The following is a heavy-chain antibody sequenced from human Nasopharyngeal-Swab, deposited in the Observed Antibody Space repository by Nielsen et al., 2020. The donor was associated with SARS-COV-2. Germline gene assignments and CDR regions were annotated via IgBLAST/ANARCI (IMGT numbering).Heavy chain of an antibody. D-gene: IGHD4-17*01. CDR3: ARERGMTTVTTYPRFDY. J-gene: IGHJ4*02. V-gene: IGHV6-1*01. CDR2: TYYRSKWYN. CDR1: GDSVSSNSAA. Sequence: LRLSCAISGDSVSSNSAAWNWIRQSPSRGLEWLGRTYYRSKWYNDYAVSVKSRITINPDTSKNQFSLQLNSVTAADTAVYYCARERGMTTVTTYPRFDYWGQGTLVTVSS.